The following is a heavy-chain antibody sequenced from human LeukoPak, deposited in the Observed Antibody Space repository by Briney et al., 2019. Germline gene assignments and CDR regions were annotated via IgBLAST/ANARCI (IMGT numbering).Heavy chain of an antibody. D-gene: IGHD2-2*01. V-gene: IGHV1-69*13. J-gene: IGHJ6*02. Sequence: SVKVSCKASGGTFGTSVISWVRQAPGQGLEWMGEIIPIFGTANYAQKFQGRVTITADESTSTAYMELSSLRSEDTAVYYCARARYCSSTSCYVLPYYYYGMDVWGQGTTVTVSS. CDR3: ARARYCSSTSCYVLPYYYYGMDV. CDR2: IIPIFGTA. CDR1: GGTFGTSV.